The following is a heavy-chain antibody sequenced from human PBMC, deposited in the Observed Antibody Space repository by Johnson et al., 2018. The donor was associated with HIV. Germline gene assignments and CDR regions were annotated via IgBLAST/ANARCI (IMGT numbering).Heavy chain of an antibody. D-gene: IGHD6-13*01. V-gene: IGHV3-66*02. CDR3: ARDGKYSSIGPDAFDV. Sequence: QLVESGGGLVQRGGSLRLSCAASGFTVSSNYMTWVRQAPGKGLEWVSVIYSGGSTYYADSVKGRFTISRDHSENTLYLQMNSLRPEDTAVYFCARDGKYSSIGPDAFDVWGQGTMVAVSS. J-gene: IGHJ3*01. CDR2: IYSGGST. CDR1: GFTVSSNY.